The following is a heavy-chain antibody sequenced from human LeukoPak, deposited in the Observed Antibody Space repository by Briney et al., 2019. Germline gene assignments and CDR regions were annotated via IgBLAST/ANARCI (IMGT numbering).Heavy chain of an antibody. Sequence: GRSLRLSCAVSGFTVSSNYVSWVSQAPGKGLEWVSVIYSDGRTYYADSVKGRFTISRDNSKNTLYLQRNTLRAEDTAVYYCARDLGYSHVYSFNYWGQGTLVTVS. CDR1: GFTVSSNY. D-gene: IGHD5-18*01. V-gene: IGHV3-53*01. CDR2: IYSDGRT. J-gene: IGHJ4*02. CDR3: ARDLGYSHVYSFNY.